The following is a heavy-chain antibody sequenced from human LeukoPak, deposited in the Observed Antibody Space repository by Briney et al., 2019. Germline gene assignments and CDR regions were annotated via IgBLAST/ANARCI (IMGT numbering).Heavy chain of an antibody. Sequence: GGSLRLSCAASGFTFSSYGLHWVRQAPGKGLEWVAVISDDGSDKYYVDSVKGRFTISRDNSKNTLDLQMTGLRAEDTAVYYCARERGRGRDSPWFDYWGQGTLVTASS. CDR1: GFTFSSYG. V-gene: IGHV3-30*03. CDR3: ARERGRGRDSPWFDY. CDR2: ISDDGSDK. J-gene: IGHJ4*02. D-gene: IGHD1-26*01.